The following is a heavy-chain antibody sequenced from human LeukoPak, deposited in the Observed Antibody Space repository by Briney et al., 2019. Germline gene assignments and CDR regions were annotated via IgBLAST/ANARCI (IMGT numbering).Heavy chain of an antibody. Sequence: SETLSLTCTVSGGSISSYYRSWIRQPPGKGLEWIGYIYYSGSTNYNPSLKSRVTISVDTSKNQFSLKLSSVTAADTAVYYCARATRQWLVRGLDYWGQGTLVTVSS. CDR2: IYYSGST. V-gene: IGHV4-59*01. CDR3: ARATRQWLVRGLDY. D-gene: IGHD6-19*01. J-gene: IGHJ4*02. CDR1: GGSISSYY.